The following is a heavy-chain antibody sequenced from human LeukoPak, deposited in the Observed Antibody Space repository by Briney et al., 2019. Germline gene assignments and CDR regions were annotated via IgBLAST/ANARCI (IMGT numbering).Heavy chain of an antibody. CDR2: IIPIFGTA. CDR3: AIVQHRQYDISSPYYFDY. D-gene: IGHD3-9*01. J-gene: IGHJ4*02. V-gene: IGHV1-69*01. Sequence: ASVKVSCKASGGTFSSYAISWVRQAPGQGLEWMGGIIPIFGTANYAQKFQGRVTITADESTSTAYMELSSLRSEDTAVYYFAIVQHRQYDISSPYYFDYWGQGTLVTVSS. CDR1: GGTFSSYA.